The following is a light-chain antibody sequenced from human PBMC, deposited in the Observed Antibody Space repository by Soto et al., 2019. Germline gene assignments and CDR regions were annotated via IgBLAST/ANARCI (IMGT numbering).Light chain of an antibody. V-gene: IGKV3-11*01. Sequence: VLTQSPASLSLSPGERATLSCRASQSVDSYLVWYQQKPGQAPRLLIFGASSRAPGIPARFSGSGSGTDFTLTINSLEPEDFAVYYCQQRSSWPITFGQGTRLEIK. CDR1: QSVDSY. CDR2: GAS. J-gene: IGKJ5*01. CDR3: QQRSSWPIT.